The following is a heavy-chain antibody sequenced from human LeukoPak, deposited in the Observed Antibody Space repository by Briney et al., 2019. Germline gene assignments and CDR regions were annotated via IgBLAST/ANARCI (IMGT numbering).Heavy chain of an antibody. Sequence: GGSLRLSCAASGFSITDWPLSWVRQAPGEGLEWVSAIGVRTHYADSVKGRFTISRDGSKNTLYLQMNSLTVEDTVIYFCAAGHQNSLEGYWGQGTLVSVAS. CDR3: AAGHQNSLEGY. V-gene: IGHV3-23*01. CDR1: GFSITDWP. J-gene: IGHJ4*02. CDR2: IGVRT. D-gene: IGHD1-1*01.